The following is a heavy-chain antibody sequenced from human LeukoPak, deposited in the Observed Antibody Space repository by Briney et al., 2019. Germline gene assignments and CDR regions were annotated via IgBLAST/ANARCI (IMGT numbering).Heavy chain of an antibody. CDR3: AKKRGGYSYGIDY. D-gene: IGHD5-18*01. J-gene: IGHJ4*02. CDR1: GGTFSSYA. CDR2: IIPIFGTA. Sequence: ASVKVSCKASGGTFSSYAISWVRQAPGQGLDWMGGIIPIFGTANYAQKFQGRVTITTDESTSTAYMELSSLRSEDTAVYYCAKKRGGYSYGIDYWGQGTLVTVSS. V-gene: IGHV1-69*05.